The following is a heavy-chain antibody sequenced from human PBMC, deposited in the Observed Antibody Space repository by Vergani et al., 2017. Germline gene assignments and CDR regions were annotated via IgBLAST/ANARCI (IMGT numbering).Heavy chain of an antibody. CDR1: GFTFSSSS. V-gene: IGHV3-48*01. CDR3: ARDYYDSSGYYYGDY. D-gene: IGHD3-22*01. CDR2: ISSSSSTI. J-gene: IGHJ4*02. Sequence: EVQLVESGGGLVQPGGSLRLSCAASGFTFSSSSMNWVRQAPGKGLEWVSYISSSSSTIYYADSVKGRFTLYRDTAKNSLYLQMNSLRAEDTAVYYCARDYYDSSGYYYGDYWGQGTLVTVSS.